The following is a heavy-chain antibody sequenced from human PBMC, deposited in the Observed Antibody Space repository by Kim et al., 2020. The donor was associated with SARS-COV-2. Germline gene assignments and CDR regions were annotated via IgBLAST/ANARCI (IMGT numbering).Heavy chain of an antibody. J-gene: IGHJ4*02. Sequence: GGSLRLSCAASGFTFDDYAMHWVRQAPGKGLEWVSLISGDGGSTYYADSVKGRFTISRDNSKNSLYLQMNSLRTEDTALYYCAKGGGDGSKRDYYFDYWGQGTLVTVSS. CDR2: ISGDGGST. CDR1: GFTFDDYA. CDR3: AKGGGDGSKRDYYFDY. D-gene: IGHD3-16*01. V-gene: IGHV3-43*02.